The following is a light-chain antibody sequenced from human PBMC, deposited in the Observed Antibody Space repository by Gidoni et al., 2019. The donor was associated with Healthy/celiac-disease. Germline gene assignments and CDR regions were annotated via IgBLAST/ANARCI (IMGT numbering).Light chain of an antibody. CDR1: QSVSSD. J-gene: IGKJ4*01. CDR2: DAS. Sequence: EIVLTQSPAPLSLSPGERATLSCRASQSVSSDLAWYQQKPGPAPRLLIYDASNRATGIPARFSGSGSGTDFTLTISSLEPEDFAVYYCQQRSNWPLTFGGGTKVEIK. CDR3: QQRSNWPLT. V-gene: IGKV3-11*01.